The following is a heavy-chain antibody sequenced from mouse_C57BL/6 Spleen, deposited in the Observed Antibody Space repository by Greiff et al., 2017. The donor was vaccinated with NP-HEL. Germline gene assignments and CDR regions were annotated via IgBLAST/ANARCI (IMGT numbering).Heavy chain of an antibody. CDR1: GFTFSDYG. CDR2: ISNLAYSI. J-gene: IGHJ4*01. V-gene: IGHV5-15*01. CDR3: ARQAYSNYPYYAMDY. Sequence: EVHLVESGGGLVQPGGSLKLSCAASGFTFSDYGMAWVRQAPRKGPEWVAFISNLAYSIYYADTVTGRFTISRENAKNALYLEMSSLRSEDTAMYYCARQAYSNYPYYAMDYWGQGTSVTVSS. D-gene: IGHD2-5*01.